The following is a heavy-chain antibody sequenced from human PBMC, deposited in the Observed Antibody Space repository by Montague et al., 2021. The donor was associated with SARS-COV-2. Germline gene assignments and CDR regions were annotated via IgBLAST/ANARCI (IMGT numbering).Heavy chain of an antibody. CDR1: GFTVTSYA. V-gene: IGHV3-23*01. J-gene: IGHJ4*02. Sequence: SLRLSCAVSGFTVTSYALSWVRQAPGKGLEWVSGIVDSDSSTHYAYSVKGLFPISRDNSKNMVYLQMNSLRAEDTAVYYCARGVITPDYWGQGTLVTVSS. CDR3: ARGVITPDY. D-gene: IGHD2-21*01. CDR2: IVDSDSST.